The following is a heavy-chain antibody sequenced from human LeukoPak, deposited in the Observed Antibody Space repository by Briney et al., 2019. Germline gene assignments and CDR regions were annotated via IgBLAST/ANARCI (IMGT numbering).Heavy chain of an antibody. CDR1: GFTFSDHY. V-gene: IGHV3-72*01. Sequence: SGGSLRLSCAASGFTFSDHYMDWVRQAPGKGLEWVGRTRNKANSYTTEYAASVKGRFTISRDDSKNSLYLQMNSLRAEDTAVYYCAAKTRLSAVTSYYYVDVWGKGTTATVSS. D-gene: IGHD3-10*01. CDR2: TRNKANSYTT. CDR3: AAKTRLSAVTSYYYVDV. J-gene: IGHJ6*03.